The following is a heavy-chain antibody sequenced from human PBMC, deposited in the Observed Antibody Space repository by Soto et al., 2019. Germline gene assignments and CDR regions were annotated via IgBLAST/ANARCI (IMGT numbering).Heavy chain of an antibody. CDR1: GFTFSTYW. CDR3: ARSDWFDP. Sequence: GGSLRLSCAASGFTFSTYWMHWVRQAPGKGLVWVSRIKSDGSSTTYADSVKGRFTISRDNAKNTLYLQMNSLRVEDTAVYYCARSDWFDPWGQGTLVTVSS. J-gene: IGHJ5*02. CDR2: IKSDGSST. V-gene: IGHV3-74*01.